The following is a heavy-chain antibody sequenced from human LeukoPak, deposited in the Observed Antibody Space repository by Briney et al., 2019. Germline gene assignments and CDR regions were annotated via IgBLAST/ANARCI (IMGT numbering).Heavy chain of an antibody. V-gene: IGHV1-69*01. CDR2: IIPIFGTA. D-gene: IGHD3-22*01. CDR1: GGTFSSYA. CDR3: ARASLNGSGYPHPHYYGMDV. Sequence: SVKVSCEASGGTFSSYAISWVRQAPGQGLEWMGGIIPIFGTANYAQKFQGRVTITADESTSTAYMELSSLRSEDTAVYYCARASLNGSGYPHPHYYGMDVWGQGTTVTVSS. J-gene: IGHJ6*02.